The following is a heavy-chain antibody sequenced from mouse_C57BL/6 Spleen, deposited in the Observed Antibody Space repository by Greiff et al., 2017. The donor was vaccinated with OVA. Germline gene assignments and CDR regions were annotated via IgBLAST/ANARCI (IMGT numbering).Heavy chain of an antibody. D-gene: IGHD1-3*01. CDR1: GFNIKDYY. CDR2: FDPEDGAT. J-gene: IGHJ2*01. Sequence: EVQLQQSGAELVRPGASVKLSCTASGFNIKDYYMHWVKQRPEQGLEWIGRFDPEDGATEYAPKFQGKATMTADTSSNTAYLQLSSLTSEDTAVYYCTTRYKGYFDYWGQGTTLTVSS. CDR3: TTRYKGYFDY. V-gene: IGHV14-1*01.